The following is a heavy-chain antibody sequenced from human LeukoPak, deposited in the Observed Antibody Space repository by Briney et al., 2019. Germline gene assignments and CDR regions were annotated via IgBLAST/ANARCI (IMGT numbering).Heavy chain of an antibody. V-gene: IGHV4-31*01. CDR3: TRVYNRIPFFDD. CDR2: IYYSGST. D-gene: IGHD1-14*01. J-gene: IGHJ4*02. CDR1: GLSFSSGADY. Sequence: PSQTLFLSCTLSGLSFSSGADYCNWIRQHPGKGLEWIGYIYYSGSTYYNPSLKSQLTISVDTSKNQFSLKLSSVTPADTAVYYCTRVYNRIPFFDDWGQGTMVTVSS.